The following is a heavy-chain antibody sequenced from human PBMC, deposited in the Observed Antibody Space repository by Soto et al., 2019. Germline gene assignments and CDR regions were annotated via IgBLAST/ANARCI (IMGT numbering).Heavy chain of an antibody. CDR2: IIPIFGTT. J-gene: IGHJ4*02. V-gene: IGHV1-69*01. D-gene: IGHD2-8*01. CDR3: ADGGRYGCFTL. Sequence: QVQLVQSGAEVKKPGSSVKVSCKPSGGTFSSYAINWVRQAPGQGLEWVGGIIPIFGTTNYAQKFQGRVTITAEDSTSTAYIELSSLRSEDTAVYYCADGGRYGCFTLWGQGTLVTVSS. CDR1: GGTFSSYA.